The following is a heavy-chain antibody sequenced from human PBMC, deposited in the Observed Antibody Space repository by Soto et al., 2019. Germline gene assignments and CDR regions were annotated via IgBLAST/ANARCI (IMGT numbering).Heavy chain of an antibody. CDR2: IWYDGSNK. Sequence: QVQLVESGGGVVQPGRSLRLSCAASGFTFSSYGMHWVRQAPGKGLEWVAIIWYDGSNKYYADSVKGRFTISRDNSKNTLYLQMNSLRAEDTAVYYCARDDSSGLPGYWGQGTLVTVSS. J-gene: IGHJ4*02. CDR1: GFTFSSYG. V-gene: IGHV3-33*01. D-gene: IGHD3-22*01. CDR3: ARDDSSGLPGY.